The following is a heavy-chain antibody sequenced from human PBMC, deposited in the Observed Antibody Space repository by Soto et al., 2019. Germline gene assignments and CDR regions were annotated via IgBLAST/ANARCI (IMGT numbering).Heavy chain of an antibody. J-gene: IGHJ6*04. Sequence: ASVKVSCKVSGYTLTELSMHWVRQAPGKGLEWMGGFDPEDGETIYAQKFQGRVTMTEDTSTDTAYMELSSQRSEDTAVYYCARDLLGYCSGGSCYSRKLPMDVWGKGTTVTVSS. CDR1: GYTLTELS. D-gene: IGHD2-15*01. CDR3: ARDLLGYCSGGSCYSRKLPMDV. CDR2: FDPEDGET. V-gene: IGHV1-24*01.